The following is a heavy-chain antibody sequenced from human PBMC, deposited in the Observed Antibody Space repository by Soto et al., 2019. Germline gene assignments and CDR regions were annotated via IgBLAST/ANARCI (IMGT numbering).Heavy chain of an antibody. J-gene: IGHJ4*02. Sequence: QVQLVESGGGVVQPGRSLRLSCVASGFTFSSYGMHWVRQAPGKGLEWVAFMSYDGKNQYYAASVEGRFIISRDNFKDTLYLQVNSLGAEDTAVYYCAKALGELSPESFDYWGQGILVTVSS. V-gene: IGHV3-30*18. CDR3: AKALGELSPESFDY. CDR1: GFTFSSYG. CDR2: MSYDGKNQ. D-gene: IGHD3-16*02.